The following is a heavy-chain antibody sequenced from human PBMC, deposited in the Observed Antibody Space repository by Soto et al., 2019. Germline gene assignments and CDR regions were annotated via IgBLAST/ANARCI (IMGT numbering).Heavy chain of an antibody. D-gene: IGHD2-15*01. Sequence: ASVKVSFKASGYSFTANSMHWVRQAPGQGLEWMGWINPNNGGTNYARKFQGWVTMTRDTSISTAYMDLTRLKSDDTAVYYCAIQSSGVVYWGQGTLVTVSS. CDR2: INPNNGGT. CDR3: AIQSSGVVY. CDR1: GYSFTANS. V-gene: IGHV1-2*04. J-gene: IGHJ4*02.